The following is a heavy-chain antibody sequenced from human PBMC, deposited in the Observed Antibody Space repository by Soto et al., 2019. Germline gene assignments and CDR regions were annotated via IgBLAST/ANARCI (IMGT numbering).Heavy chain of an antibody. D-gene: IGHD3-10*01. CDR1: GDSISSGSFL. CDR2: TYKSGSV. Sequence: QVQLQEWGPGLVKSSQTLALTCTVSGDSISSGSFLWTCIRHHPGEGLEWIGYTYKSGSVFYNPTLKRPLSLAVDTSKNQLSLNISSMSAAETAVYYCARGRGNNTDS. V-gene: IGHV4-31*01. CDR3: ARGRGNNTDS. J-gene: IGHJ5*01.